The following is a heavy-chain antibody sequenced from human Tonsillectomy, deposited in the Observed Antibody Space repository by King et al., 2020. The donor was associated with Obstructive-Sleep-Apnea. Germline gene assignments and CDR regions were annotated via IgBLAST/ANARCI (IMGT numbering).Heavy chain of an antibody. D-gene: IGHD3-22*01. Sequence: VQLVESGGVVVQPGGSLRLSCACSGFTFDEYTMHWVRQAPGKGLEWVSLIRWDGGSAYYADSVKGRFTISRDNSKHSLYLQMNSLRTEDTALYYCAKDMVGYYDSSGYYGFDYWGQGTLVTVSS. CDR3: AKDMVGYYDSSGYYGFDY. V-gene: IGHV3-43*01. CDR2: IRWDGGSA. J-gene: IGHJ4*02. CDR1: GFTFDEYT.